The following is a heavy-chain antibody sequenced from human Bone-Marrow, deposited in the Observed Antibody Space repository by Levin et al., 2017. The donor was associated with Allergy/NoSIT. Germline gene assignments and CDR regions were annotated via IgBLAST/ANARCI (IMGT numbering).Heavy chain of an antibody. CDR3: AIIPSSYFDWLLPYYYYGMDV. CDR2: MNPNSGNT. J-gene: IGHJ6*02. CDR1: GYTFTSYD. Sequence: ASVKVSCKASGYTFTSYDINWVRQATGQGLEWMGWMNPNSGNTGYAQKFQGRVTMTRNTSISTAYMELSSLRSEDTAVYYCAIIPSSYFDWLLPYYYYGMDVWGQGTTVTVSS. V-gene: IGHV1-8*01. D-gene: IGHD3-9*01.